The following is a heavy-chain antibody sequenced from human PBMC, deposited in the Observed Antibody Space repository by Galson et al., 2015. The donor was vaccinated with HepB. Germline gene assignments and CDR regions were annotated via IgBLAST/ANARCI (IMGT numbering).Heavy chain of an antibody. CDR3: ARGKGDIVVAAAGIGCYYYYGMDV. J-gene: IGHJ6*04. V-gene: IGHV4-34*01. D-gene: IGHD2-2*01. CDR1: GGSFSGNY. CDR2: INYRGGT. Sequence: ETLSPTCGVYGGSFSGNYWSWIRQPPGKGLEWIGEINYRGGTKYNPSPKSPVHLSVDPPKNQFSLKVTSVTAADTAGYYCARGKGDIVVAAAGIGCYYYYGMDVWGKGTTVTVSS.